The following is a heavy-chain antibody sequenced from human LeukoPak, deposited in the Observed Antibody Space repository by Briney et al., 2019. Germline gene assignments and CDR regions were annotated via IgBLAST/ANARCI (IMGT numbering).Heavy chain of an antibody. V-gene: IGHV3-33*01. D-gene: IGHD6-19*01. CDR2: TWYDGSNK. Sequence: GRSLRLSCAASGFTFSSYGMHWVRQAPGKGLEWVAVTWYDGSNKYYADSVKGRFTISRDNSKNTLYLQMNSLRAEDTAVYYCARDLRGSSGWYRYGMDVWGQGTTVTVSS. CDR3: ARDLRGSSGWYRYGMDV. J-gene: IGHJ6*02. CDR1: GFTFSSYG.